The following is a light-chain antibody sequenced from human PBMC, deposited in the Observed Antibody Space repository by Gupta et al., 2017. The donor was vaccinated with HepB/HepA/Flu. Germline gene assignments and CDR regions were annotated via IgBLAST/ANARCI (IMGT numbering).Light chain of an antibody. J-gene: IGKJ2*01. CDR2: GAS. Sequence: EIVMTQSRATLSVSPGERATLSCRASQSVSSNLAWYQQKSGQAPRLLIYGASTRATGIPARFSGSRSGTQFTLTISSLQSEDFAVYYCQHYNNWPFTFGQGTKLEIK. CDR3: QHYNNWPFT. V-gene: IGKV3-15*01. CDR1: QSVSSN.